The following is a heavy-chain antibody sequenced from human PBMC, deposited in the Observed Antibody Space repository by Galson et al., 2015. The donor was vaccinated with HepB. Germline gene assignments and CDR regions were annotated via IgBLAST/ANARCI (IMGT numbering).Heavy chain of an antibody. Sequence: SVKVSCKASGYTFTSYDINWVRQATGQGLEWMGWISAYNGNTNYAQKLQGRVTMTTDTSTSTAYMELRSLRSDDTAVYYCARDSRVTVALFDYWGQGTLVTVSS. V-gene: IGHV1-18*01. CDR3: ARDSRVTVALFDY. CDR2: ISAYNGNT. D-gene: IGHD3-22*01. J-gene: IGHJ4*02. CDR1: GYTFTSYD.